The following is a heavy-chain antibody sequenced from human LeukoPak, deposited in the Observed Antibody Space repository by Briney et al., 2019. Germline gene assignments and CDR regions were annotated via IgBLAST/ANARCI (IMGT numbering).Heavy chain of an antibody. J-gene: IGHJ4*02. CDR3: ARDGGDYGSGSYYAY. V-gene: IGHV3-20*04. CDR1: GFTFDDYG. D-gene: IGHD3-10*01. CDR2: INWNGGST. Sequence: GGSLRLSCAASGFTFDDYGMSWVRQAPGKGLEWVSGINWNGGSTGYADSVKGRFTISRDNAKNSLYLQMDSLRAEDTAVYYCARDGGDYGSGSYYAYWGQGTLVTVSS.